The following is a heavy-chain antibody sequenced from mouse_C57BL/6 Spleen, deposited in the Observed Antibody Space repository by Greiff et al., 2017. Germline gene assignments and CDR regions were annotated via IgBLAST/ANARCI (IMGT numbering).Heavy chain of an antibody. CDR2: INPNNGGT. CDR3: AREARSYYYGSSYGWYFDV. CDR1: GYTFTDYY. J-gene: IGHJ1*03. V-gene: IGHV1-22*01. Sequence: EVQLQQSGPELVKPGASVKMSCKASGYTFTDYYMHWVKQSHGKSLEWIGYINPNNGGTRYNQKFKGKATLTVNKSSSTAYMELRSPTSEDSAVYYCAREARSYYYGSSYGWYFDVWGTGTTVTVSS. D-gene: IGHD1-1*01.